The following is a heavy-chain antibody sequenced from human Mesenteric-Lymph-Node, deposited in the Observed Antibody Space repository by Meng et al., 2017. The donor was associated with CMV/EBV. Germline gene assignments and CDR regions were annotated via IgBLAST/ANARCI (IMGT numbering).Heavy chain of an antibody. CDR3: AKGSSSTLYNEFNY. CDR2: MNPNSGNT. V-gene: IGHV1-8*01. CDR1: GYTFTSYD. Sequence: ASVKVSCKASGYTFTSYDINWVRQATGQGLEWMGWMNPNSGNTGYAQKFQDRITMTRNTSISTAYMELSSLRAEDMALYYCAKGSSSTLYNEFNYWGQGTLVTVSS. D-gene: IGHD6-6*01. J-gene: IGHJ4*02.